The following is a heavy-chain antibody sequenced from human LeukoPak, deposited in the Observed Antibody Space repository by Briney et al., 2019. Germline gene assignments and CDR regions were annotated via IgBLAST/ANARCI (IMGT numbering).Heavy chain of an antibody. CDR3: ARATPDYYDSSGYYPFDY. Sequence: ASVKVSCKASGYTFTSYDINWVRQATGQGLEWMGWMNPNSGNTGYAQKFQGRVTMTRNTSISTVYMELSSLRSEDTAVYYCARATPDYYDSSGYYPFDYWGQGTLVTVSS. CDR1: GYTFTSYD. J-gene: IGHJ4*02. D-gene: IGHD3-22*01. CDR2: MNPNSGNT. V-gene: IGHV1-8*01.